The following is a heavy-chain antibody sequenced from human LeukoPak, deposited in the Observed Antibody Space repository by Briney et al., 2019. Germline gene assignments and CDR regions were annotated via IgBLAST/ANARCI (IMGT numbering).Heavy chain of an antibody. CDR3: AKEAYCSSTSCYSLAYYYYYMDV. D-gene: IGHD2-2*01. CDR2: ISWDGGST. Sequence: PGRSLRLSCAASRFTFDDYAMHWVRQAPGKGLEWVSLISWDGGSTYYADSVKGRFTISRDNSTNSLYLQMNSLRTEDTALYYCAKEAYCSSTSCYSLAYYYYYMDVWGKGTTVTISS. CDR1: RFTFDDYA. J-gene: IGHJ6*03. V-gene: IGHV3-43*01.